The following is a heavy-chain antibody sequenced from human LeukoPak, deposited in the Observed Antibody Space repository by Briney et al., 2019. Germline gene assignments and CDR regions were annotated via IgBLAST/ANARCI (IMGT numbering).Heavy chain of an antibody. CDR2: IYYSGST. D-gene: IGHD2-2*01. J-gene: IGHJ4*02. V-gene: IGHV4-30-4*01. CDR1: VGSISSGDYY. CDR3: ARVRLGGTSEIDY. Sequence: SETLSLTGTVSVGSISSGDYYWNWIRQPPGKALEGIGYIYYSGSTYYNPSLKSRITISVDTSKNQFSLKLNSVTAADTAVYYCARVRLGGTSEIDYWGQGTLVTVSS.